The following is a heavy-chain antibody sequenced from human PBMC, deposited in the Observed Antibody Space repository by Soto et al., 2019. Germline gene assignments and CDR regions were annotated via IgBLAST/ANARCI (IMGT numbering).Heavy chain of an antibody. J-gene: IGHJ3*02. Sequence: LSLTCTVSGGSISSYYWSWIRQPPGKGLEWIGYIYYIGSTNYNPSLKSRVTILVDTSKNQFSLKLSSVTAADTAVYYCARTVFDAFDIWGQGTMVTVSS. CDR3: ARTVFDAFDI. V-gene: IGHV4-59*01. CDR2: IYYIGST. D-gene: IGHD4-17*01. CDR1: GGSISSYY.